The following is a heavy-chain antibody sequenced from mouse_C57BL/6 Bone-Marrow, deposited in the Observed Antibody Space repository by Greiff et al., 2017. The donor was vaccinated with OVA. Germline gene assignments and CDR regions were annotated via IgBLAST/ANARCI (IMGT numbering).Heavy chain of an antibody. V-gene: IGHV1-81*01. CDR3: AREDYYGSSFPY. Sequence: LQESGAELARPGASVKLSCKASGYTFTSYGISWVKQRTGQGLEWIGEIYPRSGNTYYNEKFKGKATLTADKSSSTAYMELRSLTSEDSAVYFCAREDYYGSSFPYWGQGTLVTVSA. CDR2: IYPRSGNT. CDR1: GYTFTSYG. D-gene: IGHD1-1*01. J-gene: IGHJ3*01.